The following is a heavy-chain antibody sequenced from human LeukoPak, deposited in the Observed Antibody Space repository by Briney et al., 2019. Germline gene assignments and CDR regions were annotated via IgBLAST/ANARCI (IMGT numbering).Heavy chain of an antibody. CDR1: GYTFTGYY. V-gene: IGHV1-2*02. D-gene: IGHD1-26*01. Sequence: GASVKVFCKASGYTFTGYYMHWVRQAPGQGLEWMGWINPNSGGTNYAQKFQGRVTMTRDTSISTAYMELSRLRSDDTAVYYCARDPGSYQNRGDYWGQGTLVTVSS. J-gene: IGHJ4*02. CDR3: ARDPGSYQNRGDY. CDR2: INPNSGGT.